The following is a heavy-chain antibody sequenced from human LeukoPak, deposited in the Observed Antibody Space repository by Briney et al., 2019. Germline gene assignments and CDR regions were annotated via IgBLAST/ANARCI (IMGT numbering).Heavy chain of an antibody. D-gene: IGHD5-18*01. CDR3: ARDILVDTAMPDAFDI. V-gene: IGHV1-2*06. CDR2: INPYSGDT. Sequence: ASVKVSCKASGYTFTGYHIHWVRQAPGQGLEWMGRINPYSGDTNFAQKFQGRVTMTRDTSITTAYMDLSSLTPDDTAVYYCARDILVDTAMPDAFDIWGQGTMVTVSS. J-gene: IGHJ3*02. CDR1: GYTFTGYH.